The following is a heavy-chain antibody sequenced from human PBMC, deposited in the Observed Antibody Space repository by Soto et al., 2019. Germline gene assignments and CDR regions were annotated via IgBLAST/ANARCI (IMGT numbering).Heavy chain of an antibody. Sequence: SETLSLTCTVLGDSISSSIDYWGWIRQPPGEGLEWIGSIYYSGTTYYNPSLKSRVTISVDTSKNHFSLELNSVTAADTAVYYCARQLMWIRNANNDYWGQGTLVTVSS. CDR1: GDSISSSIDY. D-gene: IGHD5-18*01. J-gene: IGHJ4*02. V-gene: IGHV4-39*01. CDR3: ARQLMWIRNANNDY. CDR2: IYYSGTT.